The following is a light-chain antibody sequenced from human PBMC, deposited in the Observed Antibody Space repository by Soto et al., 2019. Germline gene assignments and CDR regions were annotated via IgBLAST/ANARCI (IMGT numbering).Light chain of an antibody. Sequence: DIQMTQSPSTLSASVGDRVTITCRASQSISSWLAWYQQKPGKAPKLLIYDASSLESGVPSRFSGSGSGTEFTLTISSLQPDDVATYYCQQYNSYSYTFGQGTKREIK. CDR2: DAS. J-gene: IGKJ2*01. V-gene: IGKV1-5*01. CDR3: QQYNSYSYT. CDR1: QSISSW.